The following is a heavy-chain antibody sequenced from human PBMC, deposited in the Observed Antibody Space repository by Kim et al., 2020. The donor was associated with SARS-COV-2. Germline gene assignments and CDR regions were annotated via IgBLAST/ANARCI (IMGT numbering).Heavy chain of an antibody. Sequence: GESLKISCKGSGYSFTSYWIGWVRQMPGKGLEWMGIIYPGDSDTRYSPSFQGQVTISADKSISTAYMQWSSLKASDTAMYYCARPLISHSSGYYLGAFDIWGQGTMVTVSS. D-gene: IGHD3-22*01. J-gene: IGHJ3*02. CDR3: ARPLISHSSGYYLGAFDI. CDR1: GYSFTSYW. CDR2: IYPGDSDT. V-gene: IGHV5-51*01.